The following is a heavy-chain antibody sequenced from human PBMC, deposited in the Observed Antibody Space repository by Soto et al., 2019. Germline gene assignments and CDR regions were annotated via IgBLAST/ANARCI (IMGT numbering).Heavy chain of an antibody. D-gene: IGHD2-2*01. J-gene: IGHJ4*02. V-gene: IGHV3-23*01. Sequence: PGGSLRLSCTASGFTFGDYAMSWFRQAPGKGLEWVSAISGSGGTTYYADSVKGRFTISRDNSKNTLYLQMNSLRAEDTAVYYCAKDRDMGTNKIDYWGQGTLVTVSS. CDR1: GFTFGDYA. CDR2: ISGSGGTT. CDR3: AKDRDMGTNKIDY.